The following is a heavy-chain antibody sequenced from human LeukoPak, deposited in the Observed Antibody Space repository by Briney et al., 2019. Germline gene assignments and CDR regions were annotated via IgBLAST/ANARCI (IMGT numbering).Heavy chain of an antibody. CDR1: GYTFTNYD. Sequence: ASVKVSCKASGYTFTNYDINWVRQATGQGLEWMGWMNPNSGNTGYAQKFQGRVTITRNTSISTAYMDLSSLRSEDTAVYYCARGRSRHFDYWGQGTLATVSS. J-gene: IGHJ4*02. CDR3: ARGRSRHFDY. V-gene: IGHV1-8*03. CDR2: MNPNSGNT.